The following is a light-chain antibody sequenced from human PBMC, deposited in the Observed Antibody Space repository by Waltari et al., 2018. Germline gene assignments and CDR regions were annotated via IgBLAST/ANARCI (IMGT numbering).Light chain of an antibody. Sequence: QSALTQPASVSGSPGQSVTIPCTGTSSHVGFYKLVSWYLQPPDKAPKLMIYEVLERPSGISNRFSGSKSGDTASLTISGLRAEDEADYYCCSYAGRNVWVFGGGTKLTVL. V-gene: IGLV2-23*02. CDR1: SSHVGFYKL. J-gene: IGLJ3*02. CDR3: CSYAGRNVWV. CDR2: EVL.